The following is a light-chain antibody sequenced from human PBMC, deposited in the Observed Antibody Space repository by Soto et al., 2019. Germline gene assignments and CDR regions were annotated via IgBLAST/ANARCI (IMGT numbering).Light chain of an antibody. CDR3: QQYASSPLT. V-gene: IGKV3-20*01. J-gene: IGKJ4*01. CDR1: QSVGRNY. CDR2: GAS. Sequence: EIVLTQSPGTLSLSPGERATLSCRASQSVGRNYLAWYQQKLGQAPRLLIHGASSRATGIPDRFSGSGSGTDFILTISRVEPEVFAVYYCQQYASSPLTFGGGTKVEIK.